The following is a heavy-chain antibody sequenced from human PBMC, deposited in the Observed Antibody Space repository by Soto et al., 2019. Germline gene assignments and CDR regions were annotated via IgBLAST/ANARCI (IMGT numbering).Heavy chain of an antibody. D-gene: IGHD3-9*01. CDR1: GGSISSYY. Sequence: PSETLSLTCTVSGGSISSYYWSWIRQPPGKGLEWIGYIYYSGSTNYNPSLKSRVTISVDTSKNQFSLKLSSVTAAGTAVYYCARGGSNFDWLLPFDYWGQGTLVTVSS. CDR3: ARGGSNFDWLLPFDY. CDR2: IYYSGST. V-gene: IGHV4-59*01. J-gene: IGHJ4*02.